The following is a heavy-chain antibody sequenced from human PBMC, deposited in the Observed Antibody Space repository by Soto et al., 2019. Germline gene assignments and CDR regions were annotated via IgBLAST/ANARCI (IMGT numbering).Heavy chain of an antibody. CDR1: VFTFGNSW. CDR2: IKQDGSQT. J-gene: IGHJ1*01. CDR3: PGESTYLRHYDA. Sequence: PGGSLRLACAASVFTFGNSWVVLVRQAQGRGLEWVANIKQDGSQTPYEASVRGRFAISRDNSKDTLYLHMRGLKVEDTAVYLCPGESTYLRHYDAWGPGTLVTVSS. V-gene: IGHV3-7*01. D-gene: IGHD3-9*01.